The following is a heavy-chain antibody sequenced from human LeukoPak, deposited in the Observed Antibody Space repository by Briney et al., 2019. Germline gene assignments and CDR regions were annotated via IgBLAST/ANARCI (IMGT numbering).Heavy chain of an antibody. CDR1: GYTFTGYY. Sequence: ASVKVSCKASGYTFTGYYMHWVRQAPGQGLEWMGWINPNSGGTNYAQKFQGRVTMTTDTSTSTAYMELRSLRSDDTAVYYCARDPADYYDSSGYCDYWGQGTLVTVSS. CDR2: INPNSGGT. J-gene: IGHJ4*02. D-gene: IGHD3-22*01. CDR3: ARDPADYYDSSGYCDY. V-gene: IGHV1-2*02.